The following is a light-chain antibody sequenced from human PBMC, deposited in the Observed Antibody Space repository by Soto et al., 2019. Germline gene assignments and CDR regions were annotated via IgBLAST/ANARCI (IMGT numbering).Light chain of an antibody. CDR1: QSVSSN. J-gene: IGKJ5*01. CDR3: QQYNNWPPIT. CDR2: GAS. V-gene: IGKV3-15*01. Sequence: EIVMTQSPATLSVSPGERATLSCRASQSVSSNLAWYQQKPGQAPRLLISGASTSSTGIPATFSGSGSGTEFNLTISSLQSEDFAVYYGQQYNNWPPITFGQGTRLEIK.